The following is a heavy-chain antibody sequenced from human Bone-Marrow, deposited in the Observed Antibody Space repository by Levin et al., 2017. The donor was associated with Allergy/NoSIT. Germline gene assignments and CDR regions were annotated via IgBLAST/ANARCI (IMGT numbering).Heavy chain of an antibody. V-gene: IGHV3-74*01. CDR2: INNDGSST. J-gene: IGHJ4*02. Sequence: GESLKISCAASGFTLSQYWMHWVRQTPGKGLEWISRINNDGSSTIYADSVRGRFTISRDNAKNTLYLQMSGLRVEDSAVYYCVRTLGWRNPFDSWGQGSLVTVSS. CDR1: GFTLSQYW. CDR3: VRTLGWRNPFDS. D-gene: IGHD6-19*01.